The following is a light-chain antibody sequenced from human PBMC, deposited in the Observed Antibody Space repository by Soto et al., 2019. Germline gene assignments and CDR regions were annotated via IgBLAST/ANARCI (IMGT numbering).Light chain of an antibody. CDR1: QGIGNA. CDR2: GAS. V-gene: IGKV1-6*01. Sequence: AIQMTQSPSSLSASVGYRVTISCRASQGIGNALGWYQQKPGKPPKVLIYGASNLQSGVPPRFSGSGSGTDFTLAISRLEPGDFAVYYCQHFGGTTFTFGQGTRREIK. CDR3: QHFGGTTFT. J-gene: IGKJ5*01.